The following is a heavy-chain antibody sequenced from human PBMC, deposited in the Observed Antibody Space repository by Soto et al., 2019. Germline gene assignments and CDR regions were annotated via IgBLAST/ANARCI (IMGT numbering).Heavy chain of an antibody. CDR1: YG. V-gene: IGHV3-30-3*01. Sequence: YGSRRMLQAQGTGLEWVAVISYDGSNKYYADSVKGRFTISRDNSKNTLYLQMNSLRAEDTAVYYCARDRGNTFYYYCSVMAVWGQRTTVIVSS. D-gene: IGHD4-4*01. CDR3: ARDRGNTFYYYCSVMAV. CDR2: ISYDGSNK. J-gene: IGHJ6*02.